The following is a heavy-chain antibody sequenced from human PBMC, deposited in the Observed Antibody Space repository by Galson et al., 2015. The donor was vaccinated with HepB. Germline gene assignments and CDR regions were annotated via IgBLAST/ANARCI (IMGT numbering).Heavy chain of an antibody. D-gene: IGHD6-19*01. CDR3: ARESEVSGWYFFDY. CDR2: ITSNGGRT. CDR1: GFTFSRYA. J-gene: IGHJ4*02. V-gene: IGHV3-23*01. Sequence: SLRLSCAASGFTFSRYAVTWVRQAPGKGLEWISSITSNGGRTFYTNSVKGRFTISRDNSRNTVVLQLSSLRPEDTAVYYCARESEVSGWYFFDYWGQGTLVTVSS.